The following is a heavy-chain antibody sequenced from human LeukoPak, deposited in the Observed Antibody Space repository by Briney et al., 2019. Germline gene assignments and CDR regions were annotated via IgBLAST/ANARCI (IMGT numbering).Heavy chain of an antibody. Sequence: GGSLRLSCAASGFTFSSYGMHWVRQAPGKGLEWVAVIWYGGSNKYYADSVKGRFTISRDNSKNTLYLQMNSLRAEDTAVYYCARGEGQLVRRNWFDPWGQGTLVTVSS. J-gene: IGHJ5*02. V-gene: IGHV3-33*01. CDR1: GFTFSSYG. CDR2: IWYGGSNK. CDR3: ARGEGQLVRRNWFDP. D-gene: IGHD6-13*01.